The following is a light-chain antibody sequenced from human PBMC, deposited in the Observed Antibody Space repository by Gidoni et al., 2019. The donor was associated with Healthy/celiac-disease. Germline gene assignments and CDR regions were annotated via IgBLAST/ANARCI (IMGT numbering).Light chain of an antibody. CDR1: QSVSRD. CDR3: QQYKNRASYT. Sequence: EIVMTQSPATLSVSPGDTATLPCRASQSVSRDLAWYQQKAGQAPRHLIYGASTRATGIPARFSGSGSGTEFTLTISSLQSEDFAVYYCQQYKNRASYTFGRGTKLEIK. CDR2: GAS. J-gene: IGKJ2*01. V-gene: IGKV3-15*01.